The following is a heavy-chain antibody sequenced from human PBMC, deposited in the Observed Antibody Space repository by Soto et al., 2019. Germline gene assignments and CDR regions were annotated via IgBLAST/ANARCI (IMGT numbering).Heavy chain of an antibody. V-gene: IGHV3-15*01. CDR2: IKTKPDDGTI. J-gene: IGHJ4*02. D-gene: IGHD1-1*01. CDR1: GLIFSDVW. CDR3: TTSNLGVDF. Sequence: GWSLRLSCAASGLIFSDVWMTWVRQAPGKGLEWVGRIKTKPDDGTIDYAAPVRGRFTISRDDSKNTLYLQMTSLTPDDTGVYYCTTSNLGVDFWGPGTLVTVS.